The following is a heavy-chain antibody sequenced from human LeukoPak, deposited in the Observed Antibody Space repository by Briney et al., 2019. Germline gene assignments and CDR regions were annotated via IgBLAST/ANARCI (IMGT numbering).Heavy chain of an antibody. J-gene: IGHJ4*02. V-gene: IGHV5-51*01. CDR3: ARQRLRGISYFGF. D-gene: IGHD3-10*01. CDR1: GYRFTNYW. CDR2: IYPGDSDT. Sequence: HGESLKISCKGSGYRFTNYWIGWVRQMPGKGLXXXGIIYPGDSDTRYSPSFQGQVTISADKSINTAYLQWSSLKASDTAMYYCARQRLRGISYFGFWGQGTLVTVSS.